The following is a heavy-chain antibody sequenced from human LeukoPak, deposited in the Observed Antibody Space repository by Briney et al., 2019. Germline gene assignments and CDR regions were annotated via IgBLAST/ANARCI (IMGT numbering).Heavy chain of an antibody. CDR1: GYTFTSYG. CDR3: ARDQYDYVWGSYRPYFDY. CDR2: ISPYNGNT. Sequence: ASVKDSCKASGYTFTSYGISWVRQAPGQGLEWMGSISPYNGNTNYAQKLQGRVTMTTDTSTSTAYMELRSLRSDDTAVYYCARDQYDYVWGSYRPYFDYWGQGTLVTVSS. V-gene: IGHV1-18*01. D-gene: IGHD3-16*02. J-gene: IGHJ4*02.